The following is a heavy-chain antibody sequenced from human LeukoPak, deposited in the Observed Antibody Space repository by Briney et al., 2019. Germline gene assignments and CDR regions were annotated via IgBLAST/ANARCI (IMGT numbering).Heavy chain of an antibody. Sequence: SVKVSCKASGGTFSSYAISWVRQAPGQGLEWMGRIIPILGIANYAQKFQGRVTITADKSTSTAYMELSSLRSEDTAVYYCARDPPSGSLFDPRGQGTLVTVSS. D-gene: IGHD1-26*01. CDR2: IIPILGIA. CDR3: ARDPPSGSLFDP. V-gene: IGHV1-69*04. J-gene: IGHJ5*02. CDR1: GGTFSSYA.